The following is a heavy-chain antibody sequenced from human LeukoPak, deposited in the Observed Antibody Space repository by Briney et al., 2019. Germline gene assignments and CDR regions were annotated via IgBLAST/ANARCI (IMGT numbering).Heavy chain of an antibody. J-gene: IGHJ6*03. CDR2: ISGSDGTT. CDR3: AKAGGDPLLWFGELEVVYYMDV. V-gene: IGHV3-23*01. Sequence: GGSLRLSCAASGFTFSSYAMSWVRQAPGKGLEWVSAISGSDGTTYYADSVKGRFTISRDNSKNTLYLQMNSLRAEDTAVYYCAKAGGDPLLWFGELEVVYYMDVWGKGTTVTISS. CDR1: GFTFSSYA. D-gene: IGHD3-10*01.